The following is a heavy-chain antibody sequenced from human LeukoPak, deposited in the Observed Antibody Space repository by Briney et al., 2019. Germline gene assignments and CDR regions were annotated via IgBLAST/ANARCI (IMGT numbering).Heavy chain of an antibody. CDR3: ARVIRTVDFDY. V-gene: IGHV1-8*03. Sequence: ASVKVSCKASGYTFTSYDINWVRQATGQGLEWMGWMNPNSGNTGYAQKFQGRVTITRNTSISTAYMELSSLRSEDTAVYYCARVIRTVDFDYWGQGTLVTVSS. D-gene: IGHD4-17*01. CDR1: GYTFTSYD. CDR2: MNPNSGNT. J-gene: IGHJ4*02.